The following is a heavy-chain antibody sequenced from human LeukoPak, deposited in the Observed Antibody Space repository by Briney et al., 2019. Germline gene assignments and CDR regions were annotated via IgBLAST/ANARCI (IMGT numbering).Heavy chain of an antibody. V-gene: IGHV3-66*01. D-gene: IGHD3-3*01. J-gene: IGHJ4*02. Sequence: GGSLRLSCAASGLTVSSTYMSWVRQTPGKGLEWVSVIYSGGSTYYADSVKGKFTISRDNSKNTLYLQMNSLRAEDTAVYYCARDLLEWYFDYWGQGTLVTVSS. CDR1: GLTVSSTY. CDR2: IYSGGST. CDR3: ARDLLEWYFDY.